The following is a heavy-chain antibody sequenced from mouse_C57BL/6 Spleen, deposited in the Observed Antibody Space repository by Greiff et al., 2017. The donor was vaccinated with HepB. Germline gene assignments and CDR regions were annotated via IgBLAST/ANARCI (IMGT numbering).Heavy chain of an antibody. CDR1: GYTFTDYY. CDR2: INPNNGGT. CDR3: AREDDYGAWFAY. Sequence: VQLQQSGPELVKPGASVKISCKASGYTFTDYYMNWVKQSHGKSLEWIGDINPNNGGTSYNQKFKGKATLTVDTSSSTAYMELRSLTSEDSAVYYCAREDDYGAWFAYWGQGTLVTVSA. D-gene: IGHD2-4*01. V-gene: IGHV1-26*01. J-gene: IGHJ3*01.